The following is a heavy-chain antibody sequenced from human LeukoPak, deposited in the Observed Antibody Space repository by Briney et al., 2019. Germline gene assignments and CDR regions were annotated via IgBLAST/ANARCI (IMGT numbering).Heavy chain of an antibody. CDR3: ARSYGSGSSQWGAFDI. J-gene: IGHJ3*02. CDR2: IYYSGST. D-gene: IGHD3-10*01. V-gene: IGHV4-39*01. CDR1: GGSISSRSYY. Sequence: SETLSLTCTVSGGSISSRSYYWGWIRQPPGKGLEWIGSIYYSGSTYYNPSLKSRVTISVDTSKNQFSLKLRSVTAADTAVHYCARSYGSGSSQWGAFDIWGQGTMVTVSS.